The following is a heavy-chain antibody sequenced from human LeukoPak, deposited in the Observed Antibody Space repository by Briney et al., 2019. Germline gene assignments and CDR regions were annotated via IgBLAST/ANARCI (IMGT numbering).Heavy chain of an antibody. D-gene: IGHD6-19*01. J-gene: IGHJ4*02. V-gene: IGHV3-23*01. CDR2: FSGSGGST. CDR3: IVLAVTGTLGFDY. Sequence: GGSLRLSCAASGFTFSSYAMSWVRQAPGKGLECISGFSGSGGSTYYADSVKGRFTISRDNAKNSLYLQMNSLRAEDTAVYYCIVLAVTGTLGFDYWGQGTLVTVSS. CDR1: GFTFSSYA.